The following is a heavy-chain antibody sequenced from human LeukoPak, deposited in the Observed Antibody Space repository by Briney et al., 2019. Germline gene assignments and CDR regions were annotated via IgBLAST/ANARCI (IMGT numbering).Heavy chain of an antibody. CDR3: ARDLIGELCDY. D-gene: IGHD3-10*01. Sequence: EASVKVPCKASGGTFSSYAISWVRQAPGQGLEWMGRIIPIFGTANYAHKFQGRVTITTDESTSTAYMELSRLRSDDTAVYYCARDLIGELCDYWGQGTLVTVSS. CDR1: GGTFSSYA. J-gene: IGHJ4*02. V-gene: IGHV1-69*05. CDR2: IIPIFGTA.